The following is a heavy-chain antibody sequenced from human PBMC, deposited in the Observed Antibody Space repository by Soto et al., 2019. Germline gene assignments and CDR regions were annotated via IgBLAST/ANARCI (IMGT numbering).Heavy chain of an antibody. D-gene: IGHD6-13*01. CDR2: ISGSGGST. Sequence: GGSLRLSCAASGFPFSSYAMSWVRQAPGKGLEWVSAISGSGGSTYYADSVKGRFTISRDNSKNTLYLQMNSLRAEDTAVYYCATVDGYSSSWRYGMDVWGQGTTVTVSS. J-gene: IGHJ6*02. CDR1: GFPFSSYA. V-gene: IGHV3-23*01. CDR3: ATVDGYSSSWRYGMDV.